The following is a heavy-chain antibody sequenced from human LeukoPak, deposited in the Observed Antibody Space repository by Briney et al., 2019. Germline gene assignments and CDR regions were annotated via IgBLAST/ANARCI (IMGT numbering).Heavy chain of an antibody. Sequence: SETLSLTCIVSGGSISNYHWSWIRQPPGKGLEWIGYIYYSGSTYYNPSLKSRVTISVDTSKNQFSLKLSSVTAADTAVYYCARDRELMVATGNYYYYGMDVWGQGTTVTVSS. CDR2: IYYSGST. CDR1: GGSISNYH. J-gene: IGHJ6*02. V-gene: IGHV4-59*12. D-gene: IGHD5-12*01. CDR3: ARDRELMVATGNYYYYGMDV.